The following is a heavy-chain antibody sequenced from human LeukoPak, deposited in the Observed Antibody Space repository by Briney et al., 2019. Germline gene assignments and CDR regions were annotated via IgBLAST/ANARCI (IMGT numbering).Heavy chain of an antibody. CDR1: GGSISSGGYS. Sequence: SETLSLTCTVSGGSISSGGYSWSWTRQPPGKGLEWIGSIYYSGSTYYNPSLKNRVTISVDTSKSQFSLKLSSVTAADTAVYYCAREGDIGYFDLWGRGTLVTVSS. CDR2: IYYSGST. D-gene: IGHD2-15*01. CDR3: AREGDIGYFDL. V-gene: IGHV4-39*07. J-gene: IGHJ2*01.